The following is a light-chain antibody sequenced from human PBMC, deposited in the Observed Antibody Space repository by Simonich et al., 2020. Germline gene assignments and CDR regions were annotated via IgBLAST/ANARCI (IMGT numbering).Light chain of an antibody. CDR2: EVS. J-gene: IGKJ4*01. Sequence: DIVMTQTPLSLSVTPGQPASISCKSSQSLLHSDGKTYLYWYLQKPGQSPQLLIYEVSNRGSGVPDRFSGSGSGTDFTLKISRVEAEDVGVYYCIQSIQLPLTFGGGTKVEIK. V-gene: IGKV2D-29*02. CDR3: IQSIQLPLT. CDR1: QSLLHSDGKTY.